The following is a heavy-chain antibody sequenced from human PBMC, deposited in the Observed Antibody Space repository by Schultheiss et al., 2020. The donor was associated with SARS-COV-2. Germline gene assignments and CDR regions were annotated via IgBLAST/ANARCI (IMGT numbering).Heavy chain of an antibody. CDR2: IKQDGSEK. V-gene: IGHV3-7*01. Sequence: GESLKISCAASGFTFSSYWMSWVRQAPGKGLEWVANIKQDGSEKYYVDSVKGRFTISRDNAKNSLYLQMNSLRAEDTAVYYCARDRYYDFWSGYLIADYYYYMDVWGKGTTVTVSS. D-gene: IGHD3-3*01. J-gene: IGHJ6*03. CDR3: ARDRYYDFWSGYLIADYYYYMDV. CDR1: GFTFSSYW.